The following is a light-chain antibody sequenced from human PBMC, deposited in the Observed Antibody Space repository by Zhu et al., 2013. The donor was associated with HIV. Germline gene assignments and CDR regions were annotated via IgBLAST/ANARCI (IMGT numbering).Light chain of an antibody. Sequence: DIVMTQSPLSLPVTPGEPASISCRSSQSLLHSNGYNYLDWYLQKPGQSPQLLIYLGSTRASGVPDRFSASGSGTHFTLKIGRVEAEDVGVYYCMQGTHWPQITFGQGTRLEIK. V-gene: IGKV2-28*01. CDR1: QSLLHSNGYNY. CDR2: LGS. CDR3: MQGTHWPQIT. J-gene: IGKJ5*01.